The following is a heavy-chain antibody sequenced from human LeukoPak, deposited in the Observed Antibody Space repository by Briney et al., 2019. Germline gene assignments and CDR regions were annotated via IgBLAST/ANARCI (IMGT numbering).Heavy chain of an antibody. D-gene: IGHD3-10*01. V-gene: IGHV1-2*02. J-gene: IGHJ4*02. CDR3: ARGSLWFGELSGFDY. Sequence: GASVKVSCKASGYTFTGYYMHWVRQAPGQGLEWMGWINPNSGGTNYAQKFQGRVTMTRDTSISTAYMELSRLRSDDTAVYYCARGSLWFGELSGFDYWGQGTLVAVSS. CDR1: GYTFTGYY. CDR2: INPNSGGT.